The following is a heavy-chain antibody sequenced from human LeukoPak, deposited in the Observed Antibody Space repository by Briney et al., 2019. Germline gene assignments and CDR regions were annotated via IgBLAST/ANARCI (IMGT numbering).Heavy chain of an antibody. J-gene: IGHJ2*01. CDR1: EFTFSSYA. V-gene: IGHV3-30-3*01. CDR2: ISYDGSNK. CDR3: CIAGESSGGSSYSVRYFDL. D-gene: IGHD2-15*01. Sequence: GGSLRLSCAASEFTFSSYAMHWVRQAPGKGLECVAFISYDGSNKYYTDSVKGRFTISRDNSKNTLYLQMNSLRAEDTAVYYWCIAGESSGGSSYSVRYFDLWGRGTLVTVSS.